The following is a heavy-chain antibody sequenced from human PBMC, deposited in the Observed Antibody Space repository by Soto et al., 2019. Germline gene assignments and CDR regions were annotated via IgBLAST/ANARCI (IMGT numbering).Heavy chain of an antibody. J-gene: IGHJ6*02. D-gene: IGHD2-15*01. Sequence: EVQLVESGGGLIQPGGSLRLSCAASGFTVSSNYMSWVRQAPGKGLEWVSVIYSGGSTYYADSVKGRFTISRDNSKNPLYLQMDSLRAEDTAVYYCARAGCISSSCRLMDVWGQGTTVTVSS. V-gene: IGHV3-53*01. CDR3: ARAGCISSSCRLMDV. CDR1: GFTVSSNY. CDR2: IYSGGST.